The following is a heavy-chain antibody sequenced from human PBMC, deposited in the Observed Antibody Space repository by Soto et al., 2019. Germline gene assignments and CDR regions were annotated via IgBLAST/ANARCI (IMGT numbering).Heavy chain of an antibody. J-gene: IGHJ6*02. V-gene: IGHV3-30*18. Sequence: QVQLVESGGGVVQPGRSLTLSCAASGFSFSNYGVQWVRQAPGKGLEWVAVISYDGSKKYYADSVKGRITISRDNSKNTVYLQMNSLRPADTAVYYGVKVTDSSGWYPYDYGMDVWGQGTTVTVSS. CDR2: ISYDGSKK. D-gene: IGHD6-19*01. CDR1: GFSFSNYG. CDR3: VKVTDSSGWYPYDYGMDV.